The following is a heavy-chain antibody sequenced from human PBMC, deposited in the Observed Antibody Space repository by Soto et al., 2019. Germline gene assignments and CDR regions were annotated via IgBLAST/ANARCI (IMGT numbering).Heavy chain of an antibody. CDR1: GGSISSGGYY. J-gene: IGHJ5*02. Sequence: QVQLQESGPGLVKPSQTLSLTCTVSGGSISSGGYYWSWIRQHPGKGLEWIGYIYYSGSTYYNPPIKSRVTISVDTSKNQFSLKLSSVTAADTAVYYCARAEASSSWTLGWFDPWGQGTLVTVS. CDR2: IYYSGST. V-gene: IGHV4-31*03. CDR3: ARAEASSSWTLGWFDP. D-gene: IGHD6-13*01.